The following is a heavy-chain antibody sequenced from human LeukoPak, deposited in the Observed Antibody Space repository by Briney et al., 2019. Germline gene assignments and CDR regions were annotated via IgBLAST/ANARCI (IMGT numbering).Heavy chain of an antibody. D-gene: IGHD3-16*02. CDR2: IYHSGST. J-gene: IGHJ4*02. Sequence: SETLSLTCAVSGYSISSGYYWGWIRQPPGKGLEWIGSIYHSGSTYYNPSLKSRVTISVDTSKNQFSLKLSSVTAADTAVYYCARRLEPLGPFDYWGQGTLVTVSS. CDR3: ARRLEPLGPFDY. V-gene: IGHV4-38-2*01. CDR1: GYSISSGYY.